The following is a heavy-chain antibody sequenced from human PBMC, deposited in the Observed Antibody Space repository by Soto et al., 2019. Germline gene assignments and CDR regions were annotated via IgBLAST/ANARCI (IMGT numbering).Heavy chain of an antibody. V-gene: IGHV3-7*05. CDR1: GFTSSRFW. Sequence: GGSLRLSCAASGFTSSRFWMSWVRQAPGKGLEWVANIKHDGSEKYYVDSVKGRFTISRDNAENSLYLQMNSLRAEDTAVYYCASDVSYRGFDYFYPRSQRTLVTVSS. D-gene: IGHD3-16*02. CDR2: IKHDGSEK. CDR3: ASDVSYRGFDYFYP. J-gene: IGHJ5*02.